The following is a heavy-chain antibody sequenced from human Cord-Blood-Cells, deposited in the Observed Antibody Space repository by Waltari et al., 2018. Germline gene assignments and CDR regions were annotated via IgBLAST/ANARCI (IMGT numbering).Heavy chain of an antibody. CDR2: INPNSGGT. CDR1: GSPFTGYY. CDR3: ARVAGGYTAMNYFDY. D-gene: IGHD5-18*01. Sequence: QVQLVQSGAEAKKPGASVKVPCKASGSPFTGYYMHWVRQPPGQGLEWMGWINPNSGGTNYAQKFQGRVTMTRDTSISTAYMELSRLRSDDTAVYYCARVAGGYTAMNYFDYWGQGTLVTVSS. V-gene: IGHV1-2*02. J-gene: IGHJ4*02.